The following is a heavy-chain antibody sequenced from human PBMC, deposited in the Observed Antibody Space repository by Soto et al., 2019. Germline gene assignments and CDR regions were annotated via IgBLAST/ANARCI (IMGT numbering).Heavy chain of an antibody. Sequence: GALRLSCAASGFTFGDYYMSWIRQAPGKGLGWVSYISSSSSYTNYADSVKGRFTISRDNAKNSLYLQMNSLRAEDTAVYYCARVTGTTSADYWGQGTLVTVSS. V-gene: IGHV3-11*06. CDR1: GFTFGDYY. CDR2: ISSSSSYT. CDR3: ARVTGTTSADY. D-gene: IGHD1-20*01. J-gene: IGHJ4*02.